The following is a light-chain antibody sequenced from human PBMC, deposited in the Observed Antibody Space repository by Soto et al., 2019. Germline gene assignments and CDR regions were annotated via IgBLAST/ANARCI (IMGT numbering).Light chain of an antibody. V-gene: IGLV1-44*01. J-gene: IGLJ2*01. CDR1: NSNIGSNT. Sequence: QSVLTQPPSASGTPGQRVTISCSGSNSNIGSNTVNWYQQLPGTAPKLLIYDNNQRPSGVPGRFSDSKSGTSASLAISGLQSEDEADYYCASWDDSLKAVVFGGGTKLTVL. CDR2: DNN. CDR3: ASWDDSLKAVV.